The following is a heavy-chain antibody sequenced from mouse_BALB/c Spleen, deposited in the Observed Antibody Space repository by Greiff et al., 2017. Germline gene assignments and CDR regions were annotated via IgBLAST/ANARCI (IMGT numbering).Heavy chain of an antibody. Sequence: QVQLQQSGPELVRPGVSVKISCKGSGYTFTDYAMHWVKQSHAKSLEWIGVISTYYGNTNYNQKFKGKATMTVDKSSSTAYMELARLTSEDSAIYYCARSQDGSSYYYAMDYWGQGTSVTVSS. V-gene: IGHV1-67*01. CDR2: ISTYYGNT. D-gene: IGHD1-1*01. CDR1: GYTFTDYA. CDR3: ARSQDGSSYYYAMDY. J-gene: IGHJ4*01.